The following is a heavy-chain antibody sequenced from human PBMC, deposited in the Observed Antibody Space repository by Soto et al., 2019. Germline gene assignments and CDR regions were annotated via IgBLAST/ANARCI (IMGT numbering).Heavy chain of an antibody. CDR2: ISYDGSNK. J-gene: IGHJ4*02. CDR1: GFIFSDYW. D-gene: IGHD3-10*01. CDR3: AKDQYYGSGSYLDY. Sequence: GGSLRLSCTASGFIFSDYWMNWVRQAPGKGLEWVAVISYDGSNKYYADSVKGRFTISRDNSKNTLYLQMNSLRAEDTAVYYCAKDQYYGSGSYLDYWGQGTLVTVSS. V-gene: IGHV3-30*18.